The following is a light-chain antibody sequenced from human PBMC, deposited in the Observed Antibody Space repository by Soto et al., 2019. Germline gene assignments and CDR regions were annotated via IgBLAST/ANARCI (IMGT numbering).Light chain of an antibody. CDR3: QQYNNWPRT. CDR1: QSMGSN. J-gene: IGKJ1*01. CDR2: GAS. Sequence: EIVMTQSPASLSVSPGERATLSCRASQSMGSNLAWYQQKPGQAPRLLIYGASTRATGIPARFSGSGSGTECTLTINSLQSEDFAVYYCQQYNNWPRTFGQGTKVDIK. V-gene: IGKV3-15*01.